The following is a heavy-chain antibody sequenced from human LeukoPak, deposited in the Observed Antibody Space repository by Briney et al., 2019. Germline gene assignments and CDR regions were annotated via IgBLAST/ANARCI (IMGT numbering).Heavy chain of an antibody. Sequence: GGSLRLSCAASGFTFTGYSMSWVRQAPGKGLEWVSAISGSGGSTYYADSVKGRFTISRDNSKNTLYLQMNSLRAEDTAVYYCAKEIWPTVTTPGHTHFDYWGQGTLVTVSS. V-gene: IGHV3-23*01. J-gene: IGHJ4*02. CDR1: GFTFTGYS. CDR2: ISGSGGST. CDR3: AKEIWPTVTTPGHTHFDY. D-gene: IGHD4-17*01.